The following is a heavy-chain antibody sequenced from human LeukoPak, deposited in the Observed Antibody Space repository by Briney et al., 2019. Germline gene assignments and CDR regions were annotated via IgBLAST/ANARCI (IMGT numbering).Heavy chain of an antibody. CDR2: IRYDGSNK. V-gene: IGHV3-30*02. J-gene: IGHJ6*03. D-gene: IGHD2-2*01. CDR3: AKDRVDCSSTSCLYYNYYMDV. CDR1: GFTFSSYG. Sequence: PVGSLRLSCAASGFTFSSYGMHWVRQAPGKGLEWVAFIRYDGSNKYYADSVKGRFTISRDNSKNTLYLQMNSLRAEDTAVYYCAKDRVDCSSTSCLYYNYYMDVWGKGTTVTVSS.